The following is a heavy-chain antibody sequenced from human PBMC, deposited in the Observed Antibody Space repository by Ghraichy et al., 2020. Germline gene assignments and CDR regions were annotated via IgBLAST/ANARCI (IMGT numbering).Heavy chain of an antibody. Sequence: GGSLRLSCAASGFTFSSYSMNWVRQAPGKGLEWVSSISSSSSYIYYADSVKGRFTISRDNAKNSLYLQMNSLRAEDTAVYYCARAKFYDSSGYPHPPLFDPWGQGTLVTVSS. CDR3: ARAKFYDSSGYPHPPLFDP. V-gene: IGHV3-21*01. CDR1: GFTFSSYS. CDR2: ISSSSSYI. D-gene: IGHD3-22*01. J-gene: IGHJ5*02.